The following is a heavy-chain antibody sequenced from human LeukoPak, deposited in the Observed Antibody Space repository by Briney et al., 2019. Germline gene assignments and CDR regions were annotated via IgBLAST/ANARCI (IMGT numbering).Heavy chain of an antibody. Sequence: GGSLRLSCAASGFTFSSYTMNWVRQAPGKGLEWVSSITSSSSYIYYTDSAKGRFTISRDNAKNSLFLQMNSLRAEDTAVYYCARVLSGTLTFDHWDQGTLVAVSS. CDR1: GFTFSSYT. D-gene: IGHD3-9*01. CDR3: ARVLSGTLTFDH. V-gene: IGHV3-21*01. CDR2: ITSSSSYI. J-gene: IGHJ4*02.